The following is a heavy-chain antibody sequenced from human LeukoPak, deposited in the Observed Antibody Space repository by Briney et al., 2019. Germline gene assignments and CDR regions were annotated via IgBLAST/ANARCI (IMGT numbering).Heavy chain of an antibody. V-gene: IGHV1-46*01. CDR1: GYIFTSYN. J-gene: IGHJ3*01. Sequence: ASVKVSCKESGYIFTSYNIYWVRQAPGQGLEWMGIINPSGGSTNYAQKFQGRVTMTRDTSTSTVYMELSSLRSEDTAVYYCARGHSGWLYDVFDLWGQGTMVTVSS. D-gene: IGHD6-19*01. CDR3: ARGHSGWLYDVFDL. CDR2: INPSGGST.